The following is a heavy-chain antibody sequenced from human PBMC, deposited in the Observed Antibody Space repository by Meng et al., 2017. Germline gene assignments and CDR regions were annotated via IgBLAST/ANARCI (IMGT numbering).Heavy chain of an antibody. Sequence: QVRLFHSRFELKKPGATVKVSSKASEYTLPSYAMNWVRQAPGQGLEWMGWINTNTGNPTYAQGFTGRFVFSLDTSVSTAYLQISSLKAEDTAVYYCARGGAASSFDYWGQGTLVTVSS. CDR1: EYTLPSYA. J-gene: IGHJ4*02. CDR3: ARGGAASSFDY. CDR2: INTNTGNP. V-gene: IGHV7-4-1*02. D-gene: IGHD1-26*01.